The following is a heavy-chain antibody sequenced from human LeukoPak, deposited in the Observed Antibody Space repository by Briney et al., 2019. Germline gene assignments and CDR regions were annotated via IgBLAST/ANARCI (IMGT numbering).Heavy chain of an antibody. CDR1: GGSVSSGSYY. D-gene: IGHD2-21*02. J-gene: IGHJ3*02. V-gene: IGHV4-61*01. CDR2: IYYSGST. Sequence: ASETLSLTCTASGGSVSSGSYYWSWIRQPPGKGLEWIGYIYYSGSTNYNPSLKSRVTISVDTSKNQFSLKLSSVTAADTAVYYCAREVAYCGGDCYLGSDAFDIWGQGTMVTVSS. CDR3: AREVAYCGGDCYLGSDAFDI.